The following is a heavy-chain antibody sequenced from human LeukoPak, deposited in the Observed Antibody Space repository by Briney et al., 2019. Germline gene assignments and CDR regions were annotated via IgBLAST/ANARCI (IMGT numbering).Heavy chain of an antibody. J-gene: IGHJ6*04. CDR3: ARQGWSYDFWSSEVDV. D-gene: IGHD3-3*01. CDR1: GGTFSSYA. CDR2: IIPIFGTA. V-gene: IGHV1-69*06. Sequence: ASVKVSCKASGGTFSSYAISWVRQAPGQGLEWMGGIIPIFGTANYAQKFQGRVTITADKSTSTAYMELSSLRSEDTAVYYCARQGWSYDFWSSEVDVWGKGTTVTVSS.